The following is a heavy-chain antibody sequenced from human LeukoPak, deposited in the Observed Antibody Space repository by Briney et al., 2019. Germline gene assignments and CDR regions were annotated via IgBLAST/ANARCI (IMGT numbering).Heavy chain of an antibody. V-gene: IGHV3-30*02. D-gene: IGHD5-12*01. CDR1: GFTFKTFA. Sequence: PGGSLRLSCAASGFTFKTFAMNWVRQVPGKGLEWVAFIRFDGTVAEYADSVRGRFTISRDNSQNTLYLQMDSLRPEDTAVYRCVKDKEYSLVHHFDSWGQGALVTVSS. CDR2: IRFDGTVA. J-gene: IGHJ4*02. CDR3: VKDKEYSLVHHFDS.